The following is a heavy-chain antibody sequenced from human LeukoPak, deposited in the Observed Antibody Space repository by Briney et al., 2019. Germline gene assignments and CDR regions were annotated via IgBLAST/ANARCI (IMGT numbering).Heavy chain of an antibody. CDR2: ISSSGSTI. CDR3: ARELDLYNWNYGGGYYFDY. J-gene: IGHJ4*02. V-gene: IGHV3-11*04. CDR1: GFTFSDYY. Sequence: GGSLRLSCAASGFTFSDYYMSWVRQAPGKGVEWVSYISSSGSTIYYADAVKGRFTISRDNAKNSLYLQMNSLRAEDTAVYYCARELDLYNWNYGGGYYFDYWGQGTLVTVSS. D-gene: IGHD1-7*01.